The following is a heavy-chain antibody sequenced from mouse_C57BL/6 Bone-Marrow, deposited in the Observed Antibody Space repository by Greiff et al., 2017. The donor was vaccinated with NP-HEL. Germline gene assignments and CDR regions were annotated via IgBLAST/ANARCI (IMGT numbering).Heavy chain of an antibody. V-gene: IGHV1-55*01. CDR2: IYPGSGST. D-gene: IGHD1-1*01. CDR1: GYTFTSYW. J-gene: IGHJ2*01. Sequence: QVQLQQPGAELVKPGASVEMSCKASGYTFTSYWITWVKQRPGQGLEWIGDIYPGSGSTNYNEKFKSKATLTVDTSSSTAYMQLSSLTSEDSAVYYCARSSYYYGSSYDYWGQGTTLTVSS. CDR3: ARSSYYYGSSYDY.